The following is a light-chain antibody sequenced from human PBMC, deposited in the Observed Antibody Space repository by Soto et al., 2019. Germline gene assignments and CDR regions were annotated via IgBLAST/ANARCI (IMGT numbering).Light chain of an antibody. Sequence: QSALTQPASVSGSPGQSITISCTGTGSDVESYTLVSWYQQYPGKAPKLVIYDGNKRPSGVSDRFSGSNSGNTASLTISGPQADDEGDYYCCSYADGFTVVFGEGTKLTVL. CDR2: DGN. J-gene: IGLJ2*01. CDR3: CSYADGFTVV. V-gene: IGLV2-23*01. CDR1: GSDVESYTL.